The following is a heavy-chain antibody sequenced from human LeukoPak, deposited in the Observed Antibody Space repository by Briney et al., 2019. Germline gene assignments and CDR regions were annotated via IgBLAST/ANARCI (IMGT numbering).Heavy chain of an antibody. CDR1: GFTFSSYA. CDR3: AMTSVGSYYASYYYYYGMDV. D-gene: IGHD1-26*01. Sequence: PGGSLRLSCAASGFTFSSYAMSWVRQAPGKGLEWVSAISGSGGSTYYADSVKGRFTISRDNSKNTLYLQKNSLRAEDTAVYYCAMTSVGSYYASYYYYYGMDVWGQGTTVTVSS. CDR2: ISGSGGST. J-gene: IGHJ6*02. V-gene: IGHV3-23*01.